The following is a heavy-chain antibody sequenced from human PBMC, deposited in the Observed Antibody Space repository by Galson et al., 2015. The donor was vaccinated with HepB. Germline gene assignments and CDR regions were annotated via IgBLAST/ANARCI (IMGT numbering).Heavy chain of an antibody. D-gene: IGHD3-10*01. J-gene: IGHJ5*02. CDR1: GYTFTSYA. CDR3: ARSGGGYYGSGSYLVGVLDP. Sequence: SVKVSCKASGYTFTSYATHWVRQAPGQRLEWMGWINAGNGNTKYSQKFQGRVTITRDTSASTAYMELSSLRSEDTAVYYCARSGGGYYGSGSYLVGVLDPWGQGTLVTVSS. V-gene: IGHV1-3*01. CDR2: INAGNGNT.